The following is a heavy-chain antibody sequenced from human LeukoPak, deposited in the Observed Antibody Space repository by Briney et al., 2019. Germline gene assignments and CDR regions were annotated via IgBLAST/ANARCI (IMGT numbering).Heavy chain of an antibody. D-gene: IGHD4-17*01. Sequence: GGSLRLSCAASGFTFSDYYMSWIRQAPGKGLEWVSYISSSSSYTNYADSVKGRFTISRDNAKNSLYLQMNSLRAEDTAVYYCARDRTVTTPYYYYGMDVWGKGITVTVSS. CDR3: ARDRTVTTPYYYYGMDV. CDR1: GFTFSDYY. J-gene: IGHJ6*04. CDR2: ISSSSSYT. V-gene: IGHV3-11*06.